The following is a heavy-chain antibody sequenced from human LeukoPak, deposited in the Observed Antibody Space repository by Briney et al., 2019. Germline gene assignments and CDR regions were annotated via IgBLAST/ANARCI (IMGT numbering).Heavy chain of an antibody. V-gene: IGHV4-59*01. Sequence: SETLSLTCTVSGGSISNYYWTWIRQPPGKGLEWIGYIYSRGSTYYNPSLNSRATISLDTSKNQISLKLSSVTAADTAVYYCAITEYSYGYGFDYWGQGTLVTVSS. CDR1: GGSISNYY. D-gene: IGHD5-18*01. J-gene: IGHJ4*02. CDR3: AITEYSYGYGFDY. CDR2: IYSRGST.